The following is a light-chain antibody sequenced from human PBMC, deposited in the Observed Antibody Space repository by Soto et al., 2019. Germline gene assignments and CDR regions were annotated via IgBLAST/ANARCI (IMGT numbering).Light chain of an antibody. CDR3: QQYHSYWT. V-gene: IGKV1-5*01. CDR2: DAS. J-gene: IGKJ1*01. CDR1: QNISSR. Sequence: DIQMTQSPSSLSASVGDRVSITCRASQNISSRLAWFQLKPGKAPKLLIYDASSLESGVPQRFSGSGSGTEFTLAISSLQTDDFSTYYCQQYHSYWTFGQGTKVVIK.